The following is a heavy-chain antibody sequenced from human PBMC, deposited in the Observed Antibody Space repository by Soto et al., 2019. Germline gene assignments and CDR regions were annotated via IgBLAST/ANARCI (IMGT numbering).Heavy chain of an antibody. CDR1: GYTLTAYY. J-gene: IGHJ6*02. D-gene: IGHD6-13*01. V-gene: IGHV1-2*02. CDR2: LNPXRGDT. CDR3: ARAGIAAAGSGEYAMDV. Sequence: QVHLVQSRAEVQKPGASVKVSCKASGYTLTAYYIHWVRQAPGQGLXWMGWLNPXRGDTKYAQKFQGRVTMTSDTSISTAYMELSRLRSDDTAMYYCARAGIAAAGSGEYAMDVWGQGTTVSVSS.